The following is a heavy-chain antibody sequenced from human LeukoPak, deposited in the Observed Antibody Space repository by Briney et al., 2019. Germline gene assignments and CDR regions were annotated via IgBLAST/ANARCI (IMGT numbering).Heavy chain of an antibody. CDR1: GGSISGYY. Sequence: PSETLSLTCTVSGGSISGYYWGWIRQPPGKGLEWIGYIYYSGCTNYNPSLKSRVTISLDTSKNQFSLKLNSVTAADTAVYFCARAPGSYYDYWGQGTLVTVSS. CDR2: IYYSGCT. D-gene: IGHD1-26*01. J-gene: IGHJ4*02. V-gene: IGHV4-59*01. CDR3: ARAPGSYYDY.